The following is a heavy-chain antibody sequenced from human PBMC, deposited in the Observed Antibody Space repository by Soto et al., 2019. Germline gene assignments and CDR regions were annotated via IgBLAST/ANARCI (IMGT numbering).Heavy chain of an antibody. D-gene: IGHD3-22*01. V-gene: IGHV3-21*01. CDR2: ISSSSSYI. Sequence: PGGSLRLSCAASGFTFSSYSMNWVRQAPGKGLEWVSSISSSSSYIYYADSVKGRFTISRDNAKNSLYLQMNSLRAEDTAVYYCASSYDSSGYIFDYWGQGTLVTVSS. J-gene: IGHJ4*02. CDR3: ASSYDSSGYIFDY. CDR1: GFTFSSYS.